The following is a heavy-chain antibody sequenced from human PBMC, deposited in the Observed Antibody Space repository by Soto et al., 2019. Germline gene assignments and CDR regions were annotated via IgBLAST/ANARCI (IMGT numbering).Heavy chain of an antibody. J-gene: IGHJ4*02. CDR1: GCTFTGYY. CDR3: ARSLSTIGARPDY. D-gene: IGHD6-6*01. V-gene: IGHV1-2*02. CDR2: INPNSGDA. Sequence: ASVKVSCKTSGCTFTGYYIHWVRQAPGQGLEWMGWINPNSGDAKYAQKFQGRVTMTRDPSTAYMQLSTLSSDDTAVYYCARSLSTIGARPDYWGQGTLVTVSS.